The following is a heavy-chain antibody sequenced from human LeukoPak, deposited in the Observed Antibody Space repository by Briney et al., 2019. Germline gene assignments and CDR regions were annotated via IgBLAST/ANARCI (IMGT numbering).Heavy chain of an antibody. CDR3: ARSGRNFALRYFDWLPNYTDYFDY. J-gene: IGHJ4*02. D-gene: IGHD3-9*01. V-gene: IGHV7-4-1*02. CDR1: GYTFTSYA. CDR2: INTNTGNP. Sequence: GASVKVSCKASGYTFTSYAMNWVRQAPGQGLEWMGWINTNTGNPTYAQGFTGRFVFSLDTSVSTAYLQISSLKAEDTAVYYCARSGRNFALRYFDWLPNYTDYFDYWGQGTLVTVSS.